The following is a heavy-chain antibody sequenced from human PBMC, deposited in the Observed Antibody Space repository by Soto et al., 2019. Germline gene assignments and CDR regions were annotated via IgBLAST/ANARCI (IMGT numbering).Heavy chain of an antibody. D-gene: IGHD4-17*01. CDR1: GGSFSGYY. V-gene: IGHV4-34*01. J-gene: IGHJ6*03. CDR3: ASTARCLKYYYYYYYMDV. CDR2: INHSGST. Sequence: PSETLSLTCAVYGGSFSGYYWSWIRQPPGKGLEWIGEINHSGSTNYNPSLKSRVTISVDTSKNQFSLKLSSVTAADTAVYYCASTARCLKYYYYYYYMDVWGKGTTVTVSS.